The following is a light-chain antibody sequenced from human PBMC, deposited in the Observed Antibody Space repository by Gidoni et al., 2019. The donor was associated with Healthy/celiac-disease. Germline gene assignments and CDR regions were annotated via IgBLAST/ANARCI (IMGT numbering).Light chain of an antibody. V-gene: IGLV1-47*01. J-gene: IGLJ3*02. CDR1: SSNIGSNY. CDR3: AAWDDSLSGPHWV. CDR2: RNN. Sequence: QSVLTQPPSASGTPGQRVTISCSGSSSNIGSNYVYWYQQLPGTAPKLLIYRNNPRPSGVPDRFSGSKSGTSASLAISGLRSEDEADYYCAAWDDSLSGPHWVFGGGTKLTVL.